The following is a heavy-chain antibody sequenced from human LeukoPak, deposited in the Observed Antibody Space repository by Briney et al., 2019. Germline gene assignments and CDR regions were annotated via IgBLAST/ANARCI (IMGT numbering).Heavy chain of an antibody. CDR2: INNSGGKT. CDR1: GFTFSSYA. J-gene: IGHJ2*01. CDR3: AKSSRHCSSTPCYYWYFDL. V-gene: IGHV3-23*01. Sequence: GASLRLSCAASGFTFSSYAMNWVRQAPGKGLEWVSVINNSGGKTYYADSVKGRFTISRDKSKNTLYLQMNSLRAEDTAVYYCAKSSRHCSSTPCYYWYFDLWGRGTLVTVSS. D-gene: IGHD2-2*01.